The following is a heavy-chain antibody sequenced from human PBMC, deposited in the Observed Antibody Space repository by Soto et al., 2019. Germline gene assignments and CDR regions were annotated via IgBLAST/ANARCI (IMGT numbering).Heavy chain of an antibody. CDR1: GGSFSGYY. Sequence: SETLSLTCAVYGGSFSGYYWSWIRQPPGKGLEWIGEINHSGSTNYNPSLKSRVTISVDTSKNQFSLKLSSVTAADTAVYYRARGPRRDGYRPLRGYYFDYWGQGTLVTVSS. J-gene: IGHJ4*02. CDR2: INHSGST. V-gene: IGHV4-34*01. D-gene: IGHD5-12*01. CDR3: ARGPRRDGYRPLRGYYFDY.